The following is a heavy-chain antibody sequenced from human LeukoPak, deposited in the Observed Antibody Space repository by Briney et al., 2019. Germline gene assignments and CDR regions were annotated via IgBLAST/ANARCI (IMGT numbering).Heavy chain of an antibody. CDR3: ARGHTHTYYYDSSGYSDLDY. CDR1: GYTFTGYY. D-gene: IGHD3-22*01. Sequence: ASVKVSCKASGYTFTGYYMHWVRQAPGQGLEWMGWINPNSGGTNYAQKSQGRVTMTRDTSISTAYMELSRLRSDDTAVYYCARGHTHTYYYDSSGYSDLDYWGQGTLVTVSS. V-gene: IGHV1-2*02. CDR2: INPNSGGT. J-gene: IGHJ4*02.